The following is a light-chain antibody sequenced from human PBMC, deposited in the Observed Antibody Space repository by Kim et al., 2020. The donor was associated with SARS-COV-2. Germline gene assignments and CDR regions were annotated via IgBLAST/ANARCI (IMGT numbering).Light chain of an antibody. CDR2: GAS. CDR1: QSVSSSY. V-gene: IGKV3-20*01. CDR3: QQYGSPPLA. J-gene: IGKJ1*01. Sequence: EIVLTQSPGTLSLSPGERATLSCRASQSVSSSYLAWYQQKPGQAPRLLISGASTRATGIPDRFSGSGSGTDFTLTISRLEPEDFAVYYCQQYGSPPLAFGEGTKVDIK.